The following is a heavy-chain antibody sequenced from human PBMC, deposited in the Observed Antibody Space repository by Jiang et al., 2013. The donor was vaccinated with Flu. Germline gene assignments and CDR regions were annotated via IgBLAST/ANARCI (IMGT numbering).Heavy chain of an antibody. CDR2: ISWNSGSI. CDR3: AKETEQLANWFDP. CDR1: TFDDYA. D-gene: IGHD6-13*01. Sequence: TFDDYAMHWVRQAPGKGLEWVSGISWNSGSIGYADSVKGRFTISRDNAKNSLYLQMNSLRAEDTALYYCAKETEQLANWFDPWGQGTLVTVSS. V-gene: IGHV3-9*01. J-gene: IGHJ5*02.